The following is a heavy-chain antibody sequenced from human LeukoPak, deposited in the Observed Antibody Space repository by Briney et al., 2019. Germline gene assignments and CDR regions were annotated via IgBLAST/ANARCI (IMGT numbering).Heavy chain of an antibody. CDR2: ITASGGTT. Sequence: GGSLRLSCAASGFTFSVYAMTWVRQAPGKGLEWVSAITASGGTTYCADSMEGQFTISRDNSRNTLYLQMDSLRAEDTAVYYCARYCTDSRCLNHNTYYGMDVWGQGTTVTVSS. V-gene: IGHV3-23*01. CDR3: ARYCTDSRCLNHNTYYGMDV. D-gene: IGHD2-8*02. CDR1: GFTFSVYA. J-gene: IGHJ6*02.